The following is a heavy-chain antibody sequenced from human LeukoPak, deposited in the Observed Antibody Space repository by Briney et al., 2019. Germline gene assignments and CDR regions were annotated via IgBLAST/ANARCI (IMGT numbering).Heavy chain of an antibody. V-gene: IGHV3-48*03. Sequence: GGSLRLSCAASGFTFSSYEMNWVRQAPGKGLEWVSYISSSGSTIYYADSVKGRFTISRDNAKNPLYLQMNSLTADDTAIYYCARDPYSGGYWAYYYYYRDVWGKGTTVTISS. D-gene: IGHD1-26*01. CDR2: ISSSGSTI. J-gene: IGHJ6*03. CDR1: GFTFSSYE. CDR3: ARDPYSGGYWAYYYYYRDV.